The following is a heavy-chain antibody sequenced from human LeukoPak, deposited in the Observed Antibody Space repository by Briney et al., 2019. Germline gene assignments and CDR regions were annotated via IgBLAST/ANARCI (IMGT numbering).Heavy chain of an antibody. CDR2: IRYDGSNK. CDR3: AKLGGYYDYVWGSYHYDNFFFPDFDY. J-gene: IGHJ4*02. Sequence: GGSLRLSCAASGFTFSSYGMHWVRQAPGKGLEWVAFIRYDGSNKYYADSVKGRFTISRDNSKNTLYLQMNSLRAEDTAVYYCAKLGGYYDYVWGSYHYDNFFFPDFDYWGQGTLVTVSS. CDR1: GFTFSSYG. V-gene: IGHV3-30*02. D-gene: IGHD3-16*02.